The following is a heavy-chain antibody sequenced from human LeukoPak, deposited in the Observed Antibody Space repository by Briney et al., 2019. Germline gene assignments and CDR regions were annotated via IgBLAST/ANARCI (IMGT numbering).Heavy chain of an antibody. CDR2: FDPEDGET. Sequence: ASVNVSCKVSGYTLTELSMHWVRQAPGKGLEWMGGFDPEDGETIYAQKFQGRVTMAEDTSTDTAYMELSSLRSEDTAVYYCATDAPAWQIVGATRAAFDIWGQGTMVTVSS. V-gene: IGHV1-24*01. J-gene: IGHJ3*02. CDR1: GYTLTELS. D-gene: IGHD1-26*01. CDR3: ATDAPAWQIVGATRAAFDI.